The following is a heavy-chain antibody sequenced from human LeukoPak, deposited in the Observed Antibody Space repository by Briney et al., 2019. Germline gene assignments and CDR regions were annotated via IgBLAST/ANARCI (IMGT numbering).Heavy chain of an antibody. Sequence: GGSLRLFCAASGFAFSSYAMSWVRQAPGNGLEWVSAISGSGGDTFYADSVKGRFTISRDNSKNTLCLQMNSLRAEDTAVYYCAKFEGYCSSSCSSKPTGWYFDYWGQGTLVTVSS. CDR1: GFAFSSYA. V-gene: IGHV3-23*01. CDR2: ISGSGGDT. D-gene: IGHD2-2*01. CDR3: AKFEGYCSSSCSSKPTGWYFDY. J-gene: IGHJ4*02.